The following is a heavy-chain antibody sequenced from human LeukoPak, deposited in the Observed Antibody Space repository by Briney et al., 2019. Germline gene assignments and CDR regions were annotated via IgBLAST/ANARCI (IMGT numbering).Heavy chain of an antibody. CDR3: ARDSGGNLRLGELSLRFDY. CDR1: GFTFSSYS. V-gene: IGHV3-21*01. CDR2: ISSSSSYI. D-gene: IGHD3-16*02. Sequence: PGGSLRLSCAASGFTFSSYSMNWVRQAPGKGLEWVSSISSSSSYIYYADSVKGRFTISRDNAKNSLYLQMNSLRAEDTAVYYCARDSGGNLRLGELSLRFDYWGQGTLVSVSS. J-gene: IGHJ4*02.